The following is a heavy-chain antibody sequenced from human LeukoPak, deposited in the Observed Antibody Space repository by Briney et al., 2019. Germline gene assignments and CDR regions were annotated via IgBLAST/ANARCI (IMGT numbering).Heavy chain of an antibody. J-gene: IGHJ4*02. Sequence: GGSLRLSCAASGFTFSSFGLHWVRQAPGRGLEWVALISPDGSYAYYADSVKGRFTISRDNSENTFYLQLTNVRSEDAAVYFCARDHGAFEYWGQGTPVTVSS. CDR2: ISPDGSYA. V-gene: IGHV3-30*04. D-gene: IGHD3-10*01. CDR1: GFTFSSFG. CDR3: ARDHGAFEY.